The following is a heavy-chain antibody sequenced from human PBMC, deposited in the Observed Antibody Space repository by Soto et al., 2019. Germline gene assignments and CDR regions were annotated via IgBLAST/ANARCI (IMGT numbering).Heavy chain of an antibody. Sequence: KTGGSLRLSCAASGFTFSSYSMNWVRQAPGKGLEWVSSISSSSSYIYYADSVKGRFTISRDNAKNSLYLQMNSLRAEDTAVYYCATPGRDDYYDSSGYGALGYWGQGTLVTVSS. CDR2: ISSSSSYI. V-gene: IGHV3-21*01. J-gene: IGHJ4*02. CDR1: GFTFSSYS. CDR3: ATPGRDDYYDSSGYGALGY. D-gene: IGHD3-22*01.